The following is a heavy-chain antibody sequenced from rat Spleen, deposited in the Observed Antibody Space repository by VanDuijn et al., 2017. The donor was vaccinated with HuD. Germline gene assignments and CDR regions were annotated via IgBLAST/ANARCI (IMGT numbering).Heavy chain of an antibody. CDR3: VRDGGELGY. CDR2: IWTGGSI. D-gene: IGHD5-1*01. J-gene: IGHJ2*01. V-gene: IGHV2-32*01. Sequence: QVHLKESGPGLVQSSQTLSLTCTVSGFSLTSNGVSWVRQPPGKGLEWMGVIWTGGSITYNSLLKSRLSISRDTSKSQVFLKMNSLQTEETATYYCVRDGGELGYWGQGVMVTVSS. CDR1: GFSLTSNG.